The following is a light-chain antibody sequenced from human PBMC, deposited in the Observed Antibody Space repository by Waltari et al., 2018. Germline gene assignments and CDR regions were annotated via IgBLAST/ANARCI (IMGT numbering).Light chain of an antibody. CDR2: EVI. CDR1: TNDIGGYNL. J-gene: IGLJ2*01. V-gene: IGLV2-23*02. CDR3: CSWGGREI. Sequence: QSALTQPASVSGSPGQSITISCTGTTNDIGGYNLVSWYQYHPGKAPKLLIYEVIKRPSVVSDRFSCSKSGNTASLTISGLQAEDEASYYCCSWGGREIFGGGTILTVL.